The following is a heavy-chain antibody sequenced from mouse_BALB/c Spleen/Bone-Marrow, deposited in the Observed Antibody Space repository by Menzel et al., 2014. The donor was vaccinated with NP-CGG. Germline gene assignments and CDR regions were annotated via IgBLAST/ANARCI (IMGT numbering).Heavy chain of an antibody. J-gene: IGHJ4*01. CDR1: GFTFSTYG. CDR3: TRQRNWDHYAMDY. Sequence: DVQLVESGGDLVKPGGSLKLSCAASGFTFSTYGMSWVRQTPDKRLEWVATISSGGGYTHYPDSVKGRFTISRDNANNTLYLQMSSLKSEDTAMYYCTRQRNWDHYAMDYWGQGTSVTVSS. CDR2: ISSGGGYT. V-gene: IGHV5-6*01. D-gene: IGHD4-1*01.